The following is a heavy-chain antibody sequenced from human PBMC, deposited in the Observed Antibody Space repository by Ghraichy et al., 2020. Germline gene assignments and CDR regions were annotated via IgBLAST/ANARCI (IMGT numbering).Heavy chain of an antibody. Sequence: SETLSLTCAVYGGSFSGYYWSWIRQPPGKGLEWIGEINHSGSTNYNPSLKSRVTISVDTSKNQFSLKLSSVTAADTAVYYCARRLTGDHSWTEYYYYYMDVWGKGTTVTVSS. V-gene: IGHV4-34*01. J-gene: IGHJ6*03. D-gene: IGHD4-17*01. CDR2: INHSGST. CDR1: GGSFSGYY. CDR3: ARRLTGDHSWTEYYYYYMDV.